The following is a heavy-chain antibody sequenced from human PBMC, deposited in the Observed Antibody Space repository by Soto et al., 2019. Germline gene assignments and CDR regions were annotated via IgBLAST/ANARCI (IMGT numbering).Heavy chain of an antibody. CDR1: GGSFSNYY. J-gene: IGHJ5*01. D-gene: IGHD1-26*01. CDR2: INHSGST. CDR3: VRLIGNSWLDF. V-gene: IGHV4-34*01. Sequence: SETLSLTCAVYGGSFSNYYWTWIRQPPGKGLEWIGEINHSGSTNCNPSLKSRVTISVDTSKNQFSLNLNSVTPVDTAVYYCVRLIGNSWLDFWGQGTLVTVSS.